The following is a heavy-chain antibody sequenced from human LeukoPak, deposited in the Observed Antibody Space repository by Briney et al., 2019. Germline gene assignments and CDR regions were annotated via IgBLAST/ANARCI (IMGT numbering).Heavy chain of an antibody. CDR3: ARSTDSLAQLWFGFDY. V-gene: IGHV4-59*08. Sequence: SETLSLTCTGSGGSISGYYWNWIRQPPGKGLEWIGYVHYGGSTNYNPSLKSRITISVDTSKNQFSLKVNSVTAADTAVYYCARSTDSLAQLWFGFDYWGQGTLATVSS. CDR1: GGSISGYY. D-gene: IGHD5-18*01. J-gene: IGHJ4*02. CDR2: VHYGGST.